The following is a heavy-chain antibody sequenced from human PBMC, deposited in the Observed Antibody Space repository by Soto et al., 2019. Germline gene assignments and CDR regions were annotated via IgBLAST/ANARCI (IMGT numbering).Heavy chain of an antibody. Sequence: ASVKVSCKASGGTFSSYAISWVRQAPGQGLEWMGGIIPIFGTANYAQKFQGRVTITADESTSTAYMELSSLRSEDTAVYYCAIVVVPAASTPYYYYGMDVWGQGPTVTVSS. CDR2: IIPIFGTA. CDR1: GGTFSSYA. CDR3: AIVVVPAASTPYYYYGMDV. V-gene: IGHV1-69*13. J-gene: IGHJ6*02. D-gene: IGHD2-2*01.